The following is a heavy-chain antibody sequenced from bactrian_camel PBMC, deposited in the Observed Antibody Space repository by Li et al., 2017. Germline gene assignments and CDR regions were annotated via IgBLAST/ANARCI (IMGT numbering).Heavy chain of an antibody. CDR1: GFTFSDYD. V-gene: IGHV3S40*01. Sequence: VQLVESGGGLAQPGGSLRLSCVVSGFTFSDYDMSWVRQAPGKGLEWVSTINSDGGRYWAADSVKGRFTISRDNANNTLYLQMNSLKTDDAALYYCAADCYSNSWCYDDRFGYWGQGTQVTVS. J-gene: IGHJ6*01. D-gene: IGHD3*01. CDR2: INSDGGRY. CDR3: AADCYSNSWCYDDRFGY.